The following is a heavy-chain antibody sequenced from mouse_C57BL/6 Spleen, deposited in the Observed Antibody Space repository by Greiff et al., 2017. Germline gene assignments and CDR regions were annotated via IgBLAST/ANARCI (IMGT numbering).Heavy chain of an antibody. CDR3: ARVYYGSNWYFDV. D-gene: IGHD1-1*01. CDR1: GYTFTSYW. J-gene: IGHJ1*03. Sequence: VQLQQSGAELAKPGASVKLSCKASGYTFTSYWMHWVKQRPGQGLEWIGYINPSSGYTKYNQKFKDKATLTADKSSSTAYMQLSSLTYEDSAVYDCARVYYGSNWYFDVWGTGTTVTVSS. V-gene: IGHV1-7*01. CDR2: INPSSGYT.